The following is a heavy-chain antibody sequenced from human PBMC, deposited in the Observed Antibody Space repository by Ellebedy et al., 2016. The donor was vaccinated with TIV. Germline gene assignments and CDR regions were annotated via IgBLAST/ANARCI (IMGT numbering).Heavy chain of an antibody. D-gene: IGHD3-10*01. V-gene: IGHV4-61*01. J-gene: IGHJ4*02. CDR2: IYYSGST. CDR3: ARGLPLWFGRLVFDY. Sequence: SETLSLTCTVSGYSISSGYYWGWIRQPPGKGLEWIGYIYYSGSTNYNPSLKSRVTISVDTSKNQFSLKLSSVTAADTAVYYCARGLPLWFGRLVFDYWGQGTLVTVSS. CDR1: GYSISSGYY.